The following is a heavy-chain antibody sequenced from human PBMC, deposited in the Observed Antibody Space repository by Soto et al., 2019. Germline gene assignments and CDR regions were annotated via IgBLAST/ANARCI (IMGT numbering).Heavy chain of an antibody. D-gene: IGHD2-15*01. CDR1: GGSISSGGYY. CDR3: ASQVVVAATVDY. V-gene: IGHV4-31*03. CDR2: IYYSGST. Sequence: LSLTCTVSGGSISSGGYYWSWIRQHPGKGLEWIGYIYYSGSTYYNPSLKSRVTISVDTSKNQFSLKLSSVTAADTAVYYCASQVVVAATVDYWGQGTLVTVSS. J-gene: IGHJ4*02.